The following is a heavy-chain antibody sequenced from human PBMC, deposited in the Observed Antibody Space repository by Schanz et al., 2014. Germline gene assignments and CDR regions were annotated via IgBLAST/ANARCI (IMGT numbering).Heavy chain of an antibody. CDR1: GFTFSSYA. Sequence: EVQLVESGGGLVQPGGSLRLSCAASGFTFSSYAMTWVRQAPGMGLEWVSAISGRDGSTYYADSVRGRFTISRDNSKNTLYLQMNSLRAEDTAVYYCAKDAENTAMITDYFDYWGQGTLVTVSS. D-gene: IGHD5-18*01. CDR2: ISGRDGST. J-gene: IGHJ4*02. CDR3: AKDAENTAMITDYFDY. V-gene: IGHV3-23*04.